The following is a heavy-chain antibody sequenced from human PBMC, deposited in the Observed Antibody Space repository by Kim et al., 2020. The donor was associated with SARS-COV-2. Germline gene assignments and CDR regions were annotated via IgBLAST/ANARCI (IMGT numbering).Heavy chain of an antibody. CDR3: ARGTTMVQGVSAKSPPDY. V-gene: IGHV3-30*01. D-gene: IGHD3-10*01. Sequence: KGRVTISRENSKNTLYLQMNSLRAEDTAVYYCARGTTMVQGVSAKSPPDYWGQGTLVTVSS. J-gene: IGHJ4*02.